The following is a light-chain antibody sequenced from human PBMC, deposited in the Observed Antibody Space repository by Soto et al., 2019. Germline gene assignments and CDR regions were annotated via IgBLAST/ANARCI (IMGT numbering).Light chain of an antibody. Sequence: QCVLTQPPSASGTPGQRVTISCSGSSSNIGRNNVYWYQQLPGTAPKLLIYRSIQRPSGVPDRFSGSKSGTSASLAISGLRSEDDADYYCATWDDSLSGWVFGGGTKLTVL. V-gene: IGLV1-47*01. CDR1: SSNIGRNN. J-gene: IGLJ3*02. CDR3: ATWDDSLSGWV. CDR2: RSI.